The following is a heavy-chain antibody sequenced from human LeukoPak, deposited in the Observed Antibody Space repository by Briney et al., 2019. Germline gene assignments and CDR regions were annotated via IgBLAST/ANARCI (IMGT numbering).Heavy chain of an antibody. J-gene: IGHJ6*02. Sequence: ASVKVSCKASGYTFTTYNMNWMRQAPGQGLEWMGWINTNTGNPTYAQGFTGRFVFSLDTSVSTAYLQISSLKAEDTAVYYCARLYSSGWRRYYGMDVWGQGTTVSVPS. D-gene: IGHD6-19*01. CDR1: GYTFTTYN. CDR2: INTNTGNP. CDR3: ARLYSSGWRRYYGMDV. V-gene: IGHV7-4-1*02.